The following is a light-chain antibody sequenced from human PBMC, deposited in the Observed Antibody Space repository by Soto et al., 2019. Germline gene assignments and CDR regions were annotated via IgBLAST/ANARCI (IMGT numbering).Light chain of an antibody. CDR3: CSFTNTITRYA. V-gene: IGLV2-11*01. CDR1: SSDVGFYNY. CDR2: GVT. Sequence: QSALTQPRSVSGSPGQSVTISCTGSSSDVGFYNYVSWYQHHPDKPPKLIIYGVTQRPSGVPDRFSGSKSGNTASLTVSGLQPEDEADYYCCSFTNTITRYAFGTGTKVTVL. J-gene: IGLJ1*01.